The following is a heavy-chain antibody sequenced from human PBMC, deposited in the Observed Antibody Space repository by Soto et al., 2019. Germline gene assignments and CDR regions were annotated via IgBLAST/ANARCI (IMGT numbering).Heavy chain of an antibody. CDR2: ISGSGAET. V-gene: IGHV3-23*01. J-gene: IGHJ6*02. CDR3: AKELSQSAAYFYYFYGMDV. D-gene: IGHD6-19*01. Sequence: GGSLRLSCAASGFTFSDYGMSWVRQAPGKGLEWVAAISGSGAETYYADYVKGRLTISRDNSKNTLYLQMNTLRAEDTAVYYCAKELSQSAAYFYYFYGMDVWGQGTTVTVSS. CDR1: GFTFSDYG.